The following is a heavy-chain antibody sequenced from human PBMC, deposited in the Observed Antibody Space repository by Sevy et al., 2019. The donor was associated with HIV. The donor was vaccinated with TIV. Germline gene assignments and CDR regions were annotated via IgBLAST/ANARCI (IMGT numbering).Heavy chain of an antibody. CDR3: AKAGVRVGGTFDLFYFDY. D-gene: IGHD1-26*01. CDR2: ISGSGVTT. J-gene: IGHJ4*02. CDR1: GFTFSIYA. Sequence: GESLKISCAASGFTFSIYAMSWVRQAPGKGLEWVSGISGSGVTTYYADSVKGRFTISRDNSKNTLYLQMNSLTAEDTAVYYCAKAGVRVGGTFDLFYFDYWGQGTLVTVSS. V-gene: IGHV3-23*01.